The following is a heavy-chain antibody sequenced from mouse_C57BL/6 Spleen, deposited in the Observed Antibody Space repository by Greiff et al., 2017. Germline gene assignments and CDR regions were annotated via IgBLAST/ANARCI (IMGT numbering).Heavy chain of an antibody. CDR1: GYTFTDYY. J-gene: IGHJ1*03. D-gene: IGHD1-1*01. CDR3: ARPSGISLSYWYFDV. Sequence: VQLQQSGPELVKPGASVKISCKASGYTFTDYYMNWVKQSNGKSLEWIGDINPNNGGTSYNQKFKGKAKLTVDKSSSTAYMGLLSLTSEDSAVYYCARPSGISLSYWYFDVWGTGTTVTVSS. V-gene: IGHV1-26*01. CDR2: INPNNGGT.